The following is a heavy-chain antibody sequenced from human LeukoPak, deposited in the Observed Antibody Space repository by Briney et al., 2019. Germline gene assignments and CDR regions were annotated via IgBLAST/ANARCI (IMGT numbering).Heavy chain of an antibody. D-gene: IGHD1-1*01. CDR3: ARHFYSPHWNYYYYYMDV. Sequence: GESLKISCKGSGYSFTSYWIGWVRQMPGKGLEWMGIIYPGDSDTRYSPSFQGQVTISADKSISTAYLQWSSLKASDTAMYYCARHFYSPHWNYYYYYMDVWGKGTTVTVSS. CDR2: IYPGDSDT. V-gene: IGHV5-51*01. CDR1: GYSFTSYW. J-gene: IGHJ6*03.